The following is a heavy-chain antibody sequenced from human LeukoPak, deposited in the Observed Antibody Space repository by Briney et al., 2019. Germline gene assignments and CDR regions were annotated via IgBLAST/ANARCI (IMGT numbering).Heavy chain of an antibody. CDR1: GGTFSGYA. CDR3: ARDSFEYSSSWPKYFQH. D-gene: IGHD6-13*01. CDR2: IIPIFGTA. J-gene: IGHJ1*01. V-gene: IGHV1-69*13. Sequence: SVKVSCKASGGTFSGYAISWVRQAPGQGLEWMGGIIPIFGTANYAQKFQGRVTITADESTSTAYMELSSLRSEDTAVYYCARDSFEYSSSWPKYFQHWGQGTLVTVSS.